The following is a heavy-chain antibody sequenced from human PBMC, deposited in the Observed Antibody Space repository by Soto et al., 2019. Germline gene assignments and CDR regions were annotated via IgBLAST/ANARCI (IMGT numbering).Heavy chain of an antibody. CDR3: ARARGNDWYSDY. CDR2: ITHSGTYV. Sequence: PGGSLRLSCTASGFTFSEYSMSWVRQAPGKGLEWVSSITHSGTYVYYADSVKGRFTISRDRASNSLFLQMTSLRAEDTAVYHCARARGNDWYSDYWGQGTLVTVSS. D-gene: IGHD5-12*01. V-gene: IGHV3-21*01. CDR1: GFTFSEYS. J-gene: IGHJ4*02.